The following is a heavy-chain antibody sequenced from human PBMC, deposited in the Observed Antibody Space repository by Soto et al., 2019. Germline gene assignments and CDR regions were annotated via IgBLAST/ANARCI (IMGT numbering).Heavy chain of an antibody. CDR1: GFIFSDYG. Sequence: EVHLVESGGGLVQPGGSLRLSCAASGFIFSDYGLTWVRQAPGKGLEWVSHINAPSTSTLYADSVRGRFTISRDNAKXXXXXXXXXXXXXXXXXXXXXXXXXXXXXFDYWGQGTLVTVSS. CDR2: INAPSTST. J-gene: IGHJ4*02. V-gene: IGHV3-48*01. CDR3: XXXXXXXXXFDY.